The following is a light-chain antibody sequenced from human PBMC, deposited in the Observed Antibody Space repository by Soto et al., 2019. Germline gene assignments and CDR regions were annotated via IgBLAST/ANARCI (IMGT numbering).Light chain of an antibody. J-gene: IGLJ2*01. V-gene: IGLV2-14*01. CDR1: SSDVGGYDH. CDR2: DVS. CDR3: SSYTSSSTV. Sequence: QSVLTQPASVSGSPGQSITISRTGTSSDVGGYDHVSWYQQHPGKAPKLMIYDVSSRPSGVSNRFSGSKSGITASLTISGLQVEDEADYYCSSYTSSSTVFGGGTKVTVL.